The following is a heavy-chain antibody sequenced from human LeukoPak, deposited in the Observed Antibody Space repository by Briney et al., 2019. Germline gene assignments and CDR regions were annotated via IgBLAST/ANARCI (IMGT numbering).Heavy chain of an antibody. J-gene: IGHJ1*01. CDR1: GFTFSSYA. Sequence: PGGSLRLSCAASGFTFSSYAMHWVRQAPGKGLEWVAVISFDGSNKYYADSVKGRFTISRDNSENSLYLQLSSLRAEDTAVYYCAKENAAVAGHEYFQHWGQGTLVTVSS. D-gene: IGHD6-19*01. CDR3: AKENAAVAGHEYFQH. V-gene: IGHV3-30-3*01. CDR2: ISFDGSNK.